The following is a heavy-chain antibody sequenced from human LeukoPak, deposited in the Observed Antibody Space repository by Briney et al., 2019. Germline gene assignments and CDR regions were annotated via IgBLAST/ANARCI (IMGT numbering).Heavy chain of an antibody. CDR3: ARVYYYDSSGYPPPPDY. V-gene: IGHV3-11*04. CDR1: GFTFSDYY. CDR2: ISSSGSTI. Sequence: GGSLRLSCAASGFTFSDYYMRWIRQAPGKGLEWVSYISSSGSTIYYADSVKGRFTISRDNAKNPLYLQMNSLRAEDTAVYYCARVYYYDSSGYPPPPDYWGQGTLVTVSS. J-gene: IGHJ4*02. D-gene: IGHD3-22*01.